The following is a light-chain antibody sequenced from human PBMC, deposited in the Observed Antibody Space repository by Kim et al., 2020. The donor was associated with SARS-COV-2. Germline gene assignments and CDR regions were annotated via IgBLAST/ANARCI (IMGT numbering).Light chain of an antibody. V-gene: IGLV3-1*01. CDR1: NMSTKF. J-gene: IGLJ2*01. CDR2: EDD. CDR3: QAWDSSTFVV. Sequence: SYELTQPPSMSVSPGQSAIITCSGDNMSTKFAYWYQQKPGQSPVLVIYEDDKRPSGIPERFSGSNSGNTASLTISETQAMDEADYYCQAWDSSTFVVFGGGTHLTVL.